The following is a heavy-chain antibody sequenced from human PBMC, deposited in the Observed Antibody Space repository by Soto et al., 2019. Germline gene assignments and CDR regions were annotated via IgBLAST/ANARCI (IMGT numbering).Heavy chain of an antibody. J-gene: IGHJ4*02. CDR1: GYSFANSW. V-gene: IGHV5-51*01. CDR3: ARGWDYFGGGGYPYYYDY. CDR2: IYPADSDT. D-gene: IGHD2-21*01. Sequence: GEXLKSSGQASGYSFANSWIALVRPMPGKGLEWAGIIYPADSDTKYSPSFQGQVTISADKSISTAYLHWNTLKASDTDVYYCARGWDYFGGGGYPYYYDYWGRGTLVTVSS.